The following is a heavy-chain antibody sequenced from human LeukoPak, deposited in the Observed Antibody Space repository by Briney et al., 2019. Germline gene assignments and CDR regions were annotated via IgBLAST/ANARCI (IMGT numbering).Heavy chain of an antibody. D-gene: IGHD3-9*01. Sequence: PGGPLTLSCAASGFTFDDYGMSWVRQAPGKGLEWVAGINWNGRSTGYADSVKGRFTISRDNAKNSLYLQMNSLRAEDTALCSCARGGITIFLSYSYMDVWGKGTTVTVSS. V-gene: IGHV3-20*04. CDR3: ARGGITIFLSYSYMDV. J-gene: IGHJ6*03. CDR1: GFTFDDYG. CDR2: INWNGRST.